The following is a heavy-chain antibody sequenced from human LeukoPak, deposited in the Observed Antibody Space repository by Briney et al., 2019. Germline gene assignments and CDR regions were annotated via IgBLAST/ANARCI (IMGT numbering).Heavy chain of an antibody. CDR3: AKGNYDSWSGYPGLSYFDY. D-gene: IGHD3-3*01. CDR2: ISGSGVAT. J-gene: IGHJ4*02. CDR1: GFAFSSYA. V-gene: IGHV3-23*01. Sequence: GGSLRLSCAASGFAFSSYAMSWVRQAPGKGLEWVSAISGSGVATYYADSVKGRFTISRDNSKNTLYLQMNSLRAGDTAVYYCAKGNYDSWSGYPGLSYFDYWGQGTLVTVSS.